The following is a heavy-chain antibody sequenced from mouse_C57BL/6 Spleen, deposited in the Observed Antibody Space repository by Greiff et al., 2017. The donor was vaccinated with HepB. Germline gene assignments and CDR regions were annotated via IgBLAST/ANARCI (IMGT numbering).Heavy chain of an antibody. V-gene: IGHV1-69*01. CDR1: GYTFTSYW. J-gene: IGHJ4*01. D-gene: IGHD3-2*02. Sequence: QVQLQQPGAELVMPGASVKLSCKASGYTFTSYWMHWVKQRPGQGLEWIGEIDPSDSYTNYNQKFKGKSTLTVDTSSSTAYMQLSSLTSEDSAVYYCARNRQLRLIGAMDYWGQGTSVTVAS. CDR3: ARNRQLRLIGAMDY. CDR2: IDPSDSYT.